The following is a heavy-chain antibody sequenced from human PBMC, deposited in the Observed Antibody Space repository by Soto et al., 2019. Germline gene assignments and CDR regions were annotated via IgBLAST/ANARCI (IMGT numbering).Heavy chain of an antibody. V-gene: IGHV1-69*12. CDR2: IIPIFGTA. D-gene: IGHD1-26*01. CDR1: GGTFSSYA. Sequence: QVQLVQSGAEVKKPGSSVKVSCKASGGTFSSYAISWVRQAPGQGLEWMGGIIPIFGTANYAQKFQGRVTITANESTSTAYMELSSLRSEDTAVYYCARVRRGVGAKEVFDYWGQGTLVTVSS. J-gene: IGHJ4*02. CDR3: ARVRRGVGAKEVFDY.